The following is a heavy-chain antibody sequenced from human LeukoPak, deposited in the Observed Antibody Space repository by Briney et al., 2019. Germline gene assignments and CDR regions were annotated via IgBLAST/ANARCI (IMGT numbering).Heavy chain of an antibody. D-gene: IGHD3-22*01. V-gene: IGHV1-2*02. Sequence: ASVKVSCKASGYTFTGYYMHWVRQAPGQGLEWMGWINPNSGGTNYAQKFQGRVTMTRDTSISTAYMELSRLRSDDTAVYYCATVGPYYYDSSGPYYWGQGTLVTVSS. J-gene: IGHJ4*02. CDR2: INPNSGGT. CDR3: ATVGPYYYDSSGPYY. CDR1: GYTFTGYY.